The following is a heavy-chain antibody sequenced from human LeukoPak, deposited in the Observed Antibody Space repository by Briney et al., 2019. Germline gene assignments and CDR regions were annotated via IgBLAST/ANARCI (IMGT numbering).Heavy chain of an antibody. CDR1: GVSFSGYY. CDR3: ASPGSGRHAFDI. D-gene: IGHD3-10*01. V-gene: IGHV4-34*01. J-gene: IGHJ3*02. CDR2: INHSGST. Sequence: PSETLSLTCAVYGVSFSGYYWSWIRQPPGKGLEWIGEINHSGSTNYNPSLKSRVTISVDTSKNQFSLKLSSVTAADTAVYYCASPGSGRHAFDIWGQGTMVTVSS.